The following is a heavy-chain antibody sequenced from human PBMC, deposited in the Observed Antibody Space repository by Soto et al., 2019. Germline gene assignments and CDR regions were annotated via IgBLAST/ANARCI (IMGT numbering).Heavy chain of an antibody. V-gene: IGHV6-1*01. CDR1: GDTVSSGNAA. Sequence: WQTLSLTFVISGDTVSSGNAAWNWIRQSPSSGLQWLGRTFFRSKWHTDYAVSLRGRVTITADTSRNQVSLQLESVTPEDTDVYYCAVTSNGDSLNYYGMDVWGQGITVTVSS. CDR2: TFFRSKWHT. D-gene: IGHD3-10*01. J-gene: IGHJ6*02. CDR3: AVTSNGDSLNYYGMDV.